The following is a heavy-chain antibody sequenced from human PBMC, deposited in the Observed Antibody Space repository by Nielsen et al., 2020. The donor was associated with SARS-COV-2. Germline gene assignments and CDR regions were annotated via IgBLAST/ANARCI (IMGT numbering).Heavy chain of an antibody. CDR1: GYTFTSYG. D-gene: IGHD3-22*01. J-gene: IGHJ4*02. Sequence: ASVKVSCKASGYTFTSYGISWVRQAPGQGLEWMGWISAYNGNTNYAQKLQGRVTMTRDTSTSTVYMELSSLRSEDTAVYYCAREGGEITTSYFDYWGRGTRVTVSS. V-gene: IGHV1-18*01. CDR3: AREGGEITTSYFDY. CDR2: ISAYNGNT.